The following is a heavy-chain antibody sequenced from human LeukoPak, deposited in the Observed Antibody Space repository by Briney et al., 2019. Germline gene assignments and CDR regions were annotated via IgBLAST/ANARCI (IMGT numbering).Heavy chain of an antibody. D-gene: IGHD7-27*01. J-gene: IGHJ4*02. Sequence: SETLSLTCTVSSASISSGSYSWSWIRQPAGKGLEWIGRIYNRGITKYNPSLKSRVTISVDTSKNQFSLNLSSVTAADTAVYYCASRKLGNDYWGQGTLVTVSS. CDR2: IYNRGIT. CDR1: SASISSGSYS. CDR3: ASRKLGNDY. V-gene: IGHV4-61*10.